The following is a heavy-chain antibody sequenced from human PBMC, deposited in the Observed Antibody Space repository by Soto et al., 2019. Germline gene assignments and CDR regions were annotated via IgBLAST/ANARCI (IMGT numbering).Heavy chain of an antibody. CDR1: GYTFTSYY. CDR2: INPSGGST. D-gene: IGHD2-15*01. J-gene: IGHJ3*02. V-gene: IGHV1-46*03. CDR3: ARPPTGCSGGSCWGVDAFDI. Sequence: QVQLVQSGAEVKKPGASVKVSCKASGYTFTSYYMHWVRQAPGQGLEWMGIINPSGGSTSYAQKIQGRVSMTRDTSTSTVYMELSSLRSEDTAVYYCARPPTGCSGGSCWGVDAFDIWGQGTMVTVSS.